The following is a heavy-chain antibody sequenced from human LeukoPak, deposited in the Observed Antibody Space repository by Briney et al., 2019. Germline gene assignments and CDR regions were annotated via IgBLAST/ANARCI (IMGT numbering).Heavy chain of an antibody. CDR1: GFTFDDYA. D-gene: IGHD3-16*02. Sequence: PGGSLRLSCAASGFTFDDYAMHWVRQAPGKGLEWVSGISWNSGSIGYADSVKGRFTISRDNAKNSLYLQMNSLKTEDTAVYYCTTDLYGRLGELSRNPLVAFDVWGQGTMVTVSS. V-gene: IGHV3-9*01. J-gene: IGHJ3*01. CDR2: ISWNSGSI. CDR3: TTDLYGRLGELSRNPLVAFDV.